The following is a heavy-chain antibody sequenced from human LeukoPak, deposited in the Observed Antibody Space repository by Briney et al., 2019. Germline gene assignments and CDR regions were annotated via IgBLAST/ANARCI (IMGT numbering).Heavy chain of an antibody. V-gene: IGHV1-3*01. CDR2: NAGDGNT. CDR3: ARDMEMATISGIDY. J-gene: IGHJ4*02. CDR1: DTPSLTML. D-gene: IGHD5-24*01. Sequence: GASVKVPARLLDTPSLTMLCIGCARPPDKGLSGWVNAGDGNTKYSQKFQGRVTITRDTSASTAYMELSSLRSEDTAVYYCARDMEMATISGIDYWGQGTLVTVSS.